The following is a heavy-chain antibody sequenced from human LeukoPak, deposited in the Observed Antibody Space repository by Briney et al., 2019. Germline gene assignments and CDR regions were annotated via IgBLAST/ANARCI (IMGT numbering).Heavy chain of an antibody. CDR1: GFTFDEYA. V-gene: IGHV3-30*04. Sequence: GRSLRLSCAPSGFTFDEYAMHWVRQAPGQGLEWVALISYDGGNIYYADSVKGRFTISRDNSESRLFLQMNNLRVDDTAVYYCARDPPFGSGWSQNFFDFWGQGTLVTVSS. CDR3: ARDPPFGSGWSQNFFDF. J-gene: IGHJ4*02. D-gene: IGHD6-19*01. CDR2: ISYDGGNI.